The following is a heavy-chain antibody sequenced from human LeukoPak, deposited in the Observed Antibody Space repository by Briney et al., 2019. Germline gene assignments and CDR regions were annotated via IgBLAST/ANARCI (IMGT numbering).Heavy chain of an antibody. Sequence: SETLSLTCTVSGGSISSSSYYWGWIRQPPGKGLEWIGSIYYSGSTYYNPSLKSRVTISVDTSKNQFSLKLSSVTAADTAVYYCARGPGPFDYWGQGTLVTVSS. CDR1: GGSISSSSYY. D-gene: IGHD3-10*01. CDR2: IYYSGST. CDR3: ARGPGPFDY. J-gene: IGHJ4*02. V-gene: IGHV4-39*07.